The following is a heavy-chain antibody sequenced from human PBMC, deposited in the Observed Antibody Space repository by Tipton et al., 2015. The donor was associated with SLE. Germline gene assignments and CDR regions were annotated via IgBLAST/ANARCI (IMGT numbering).Heavy chain of an antibody. CDR2: TYYSGNT. CDR1: GGSISSGGYY. J-gene: IGHJ4*02. D-gene: IGHD2-21*01. V-gene: IGHV4-31*03. Sequence: TLSLTCIVSGGSISSGGYYWAWIRQLPGKGLEWNGYTYYSGNTYYNPSLKSRVTISVDTSKNQFSLKLNSVTAADTAVYYCARPPPDAPYSFDSGGQGTLVTVPS. CDR3: ARPPPDAPYSFDS.